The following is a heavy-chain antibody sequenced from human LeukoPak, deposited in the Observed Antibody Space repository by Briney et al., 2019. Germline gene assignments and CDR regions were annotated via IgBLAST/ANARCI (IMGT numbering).Heavy chain of an antibody. V-gene: IGHV1-8*01. D-gene: IGHD2-2*01. CDR2: MNPNSGNT. J-gene: IGHJ5*02. Sequence: ASVKVSCKASGYTCTSYDINWVRQATGQGLEWMGWMNPNSGNTGYAQKFQGRVTMTRNTSISTAYMELSSLRSEDTAVYYCARGGPIVVVPAAMRKNWFDPWGQGTLVTVSS. CDR1: GYTCTSYD. CDR3: ARGGPIVVVPAAMRKNWFDP.